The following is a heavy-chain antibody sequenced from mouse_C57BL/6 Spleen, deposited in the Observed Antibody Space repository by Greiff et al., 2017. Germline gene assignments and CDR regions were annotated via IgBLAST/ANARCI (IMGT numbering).Heavy chain of an antibody. D-gene: IGHD2-1*01. CDR3: ARSSDYGNPDY. Sequence: QVQLQQSGPELVKPGASVKISCKASGYAFSSSWMNWVKQRPGKGLERIGRIYPGDGDTNYNGKFKGKATLTADKSSSTAYMQLSSLTSEDSAVYFCARSSDYGNPDYWGQGTTLTVSS. CDR2: IYPGDGDT. J-gene: IGHJ2*01. CDR1: GYAFSSSW. V-gene: IGHV1-82*01.